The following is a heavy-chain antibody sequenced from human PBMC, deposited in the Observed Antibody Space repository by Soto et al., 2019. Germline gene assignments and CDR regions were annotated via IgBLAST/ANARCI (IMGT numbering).Heavy chain of an antibody. D-gene: IGHD5-12*01. Sequence: EVPLLESGGDLVQPGGSLRLSCAASGFIFGGYVMSWVRQTPGKGLEWVSALSGSGSTTYYADSVRGRFIISRDNSRHTLFLQMNSLRAEDTAVYFCAKSSKGYTGYDLDYWGQGTVVTVSP. J-gene: IGHJ4*02. CDR3: AKSSKGYTGYDLDY. CDR1: GFIFGGYV. V-gene: IGHV3-23*01. CDR2: LSGSGSTT.